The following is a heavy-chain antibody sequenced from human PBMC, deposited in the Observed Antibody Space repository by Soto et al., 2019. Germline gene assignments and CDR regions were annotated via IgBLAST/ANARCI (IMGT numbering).Heavy chain of an antibody. CDR1: GGAISSHY. CDR3: ERDSGSSYYYYYGMDV. Sequence: SETLTLTCTVSGGAISSHYWNWIRQPPGKGLEWIGFIYYTGRTNYNPSLKSRLTISVDTSKNQFSLKLSSVTAADTAVYYCERDSGSSYYYYYGMDVWGQGTAVTVSS. CDR2: IYYTGRT. V-gene: IGHV4-59*11. J-gene: IGHJ6*02. D-gene: IGHD1-26*01.